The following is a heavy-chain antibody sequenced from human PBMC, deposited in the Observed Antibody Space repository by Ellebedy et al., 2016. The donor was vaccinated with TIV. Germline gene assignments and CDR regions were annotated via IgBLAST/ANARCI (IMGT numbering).Heavy chain of an antibody. CDR3: ARVPLKYLGSLYFDY. D-gene: IGHD2-15*01. V-gene: IGHV3-21*01. J-gene: IGHJ4*02. CDR2: ISSSSSYI. CDR1: GFPFSSYS. Sequence: GESLKISCAASGFPFSSYSMNWVRQAPGKGLEWVSSISSSSSYIYYADSVKGRFTISRDNAKNSLYLQMNSLSAEDPAVYYCARVPLKYLGSLYFDYWGQGTLVTVSS.